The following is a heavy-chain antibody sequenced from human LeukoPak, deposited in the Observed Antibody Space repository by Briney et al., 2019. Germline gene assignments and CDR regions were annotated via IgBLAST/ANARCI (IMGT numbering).Heavy chain of an antibody. J-gene: IGHJ3*02. CDR3: AREYSGSYSVAFDI. CDR1: GSTFSSYA. Sequence: GGSLRLSCAASGSTFSSYAMHWVRQAPGKGLEWVAVISYDGSNKYYADSVKGRFTISRDNSKNTLYLQMNSLRAEDTAVYYCAREYSGSYSVAFDIWGQGTMVTVS. V-gene: IGHV3-30*04. CDR2: ISYDGSNK. D-gene: IGHD1-26*01.